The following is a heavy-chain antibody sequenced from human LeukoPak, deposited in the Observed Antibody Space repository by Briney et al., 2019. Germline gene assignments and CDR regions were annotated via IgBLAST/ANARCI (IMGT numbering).Heavy chain of an antibody. CDR2: IGLGSGFV. D-gene: IGHD1-20*01. Sequence: GGSLRLSCAASGFTFSDYSMNWVRQAPGRGLEWISYIGLGSGFVSYADSVKGRFTISSDTATKSVYLQMDSLRAEDTAVYYCARDHNWAFDNWGQGTLVTVAS. J-gene: IGHJ4*02. V-gene: IGHV3-21*05. CDR1: GFTFSDYS. CDR3: ARDHNWAFDN.